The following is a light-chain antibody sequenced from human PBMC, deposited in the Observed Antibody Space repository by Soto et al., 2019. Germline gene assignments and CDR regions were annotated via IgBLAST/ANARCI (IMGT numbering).Light chain of an antibody. CDR3: QQANSFPFT. J-gene: IGKJ3*01. V-gene: IGKV1-12*01. CDR2: AAS. CDR1: QDISSW. Sequence: DIQMTQSPSAVSASVGDRVTITCRASQDISSWLAWYQQKPGKAPKLLIYAASILQSGVPSRFRGSGSGTDFILTISSLQPDDFATYSCQQANSFPFTFGPGTKVDIK.